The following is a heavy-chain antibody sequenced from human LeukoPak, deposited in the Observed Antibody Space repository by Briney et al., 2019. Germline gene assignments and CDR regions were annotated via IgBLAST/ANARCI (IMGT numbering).Heavy chain of an antibody. Sequence: ASVKVSCKASGYTFTSYGISWVRQAPGQGLEWMGWISAYNGNTNYAQKLQGRVTMTTDTSTSTAYMELRSMRSDDTAVYYCARVGVGGDFWSGYPYDWFDPWGQGTLVTVSS. J-gene: IGHJ5*02. CDR1: GYTFTSYG. CDR3: ARVGVGGDFWSGYPYDWFDP. V-gene: IGHV1-18*01. CDR2: ISAYNGNT. D-gene: IGHD3-3*01.